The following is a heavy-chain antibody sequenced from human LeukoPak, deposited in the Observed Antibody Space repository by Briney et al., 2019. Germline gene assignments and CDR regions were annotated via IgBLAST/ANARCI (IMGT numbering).Heavy chain of an antibody. CDR3: ARSVYLLYYFDY. D-gene: IGHD2-8*01. V-gene: IGHV3-11*04. CDR2: ISSSGSTI. Sequence: PGGSLRLSCAASGFTFSDYYMSWIRQAPGKGLEWVSYISSSGSTIYYADAVKGRFTISRDNAKNSLYLQMNSLRAEDTAVYYCARSVYLLYYFDYWGQGTLVTVSS. CDR1: GFTFSDYY. J-gene: IGHJ4*02.